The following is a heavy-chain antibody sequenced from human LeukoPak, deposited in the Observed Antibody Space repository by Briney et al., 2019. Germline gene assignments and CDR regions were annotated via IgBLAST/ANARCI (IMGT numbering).Heavy chain of an antibody. CDR2: IRSKAYGGTT. CDR3: TRSHSGYGVWRIAAAGPPYYYGMDV. Sequence: SGGSLRLSCAASGFTFSSYSMSWFRQAPGKGLEWVGFIRSKAYGGTTEYAASVKGRFTFSRDDSKSIAYLQMNSLKTEDTAVYYCTRSHSGYGVWRIAAAGPPYYYGMDVWGQGSTVTVSS. V-gene: IGHV3-49*03. J-gene: IGHJ6*02. D-gene: IGHD6-13*01. CDR1: GFTFSSYS.